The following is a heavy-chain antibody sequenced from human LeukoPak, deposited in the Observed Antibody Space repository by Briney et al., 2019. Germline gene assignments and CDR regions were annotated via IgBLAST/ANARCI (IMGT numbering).Heavy chain of an antibody. CDR3: ARRYQLLYGHIAARSPFDY. CDR2: IYYSGST. Sequence: SETLSLTCTVSGGSISSYYWSWIRQPPGKGLEWIGYIYYSGSTNYNPSLKSRVTISVDTSKNQFSLKLSSVTAADTAVYYCARRYQLLYGHIAARSPFDYWGQGTLVTASS. CDR1: GGSISSYY. D-gene: IGHD2-2*02. J-gene: IGHJ4*02. V-gene: IGHV4-59*12.